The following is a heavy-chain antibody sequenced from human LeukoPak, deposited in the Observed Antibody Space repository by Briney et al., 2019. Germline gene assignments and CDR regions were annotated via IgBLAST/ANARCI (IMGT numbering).Heavy chain of an antibody. Sequence: GGSLRLSCAASGFTFSSYWMSWVRQAPGKGLEWVANIRQDGSEKYYVDSVKGRFTISRDNAKNSLYLQMNSLRAEDTAVYYCARSRIQLWFAAFDIWGQGTMVTVSS. CDR2: IRQDGSEK. CDR1: GFTFSSYW. D-gene: IGHD5-18*01. CDR3: ARSRIQLWFAAFDI. V-gene: IGHV3-7*01. J-gene: IGHJ3*02.